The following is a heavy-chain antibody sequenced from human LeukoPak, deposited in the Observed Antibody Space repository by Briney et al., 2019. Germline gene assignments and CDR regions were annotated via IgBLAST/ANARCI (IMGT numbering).Heavy chain of an antibody. V-gene: IGHV4-59*01. CDR1: GGSINNYY. CDR2: IYYSGST. CDR3: ARTRYCSGGSCYYYFDY. Sequence: SETLSLTCTVSGGSINNYYWSWIRQPPGKGLEYIGYIYYSGSTNYNPSLKSRVTISVDTSKNQFSLKLSSVTAADTAVYYCARTRYCSGGSCYYYFDYWGQGTLVTVSS. J-gene: IGHJ4*02. D-gene: IGHD2-15*01.